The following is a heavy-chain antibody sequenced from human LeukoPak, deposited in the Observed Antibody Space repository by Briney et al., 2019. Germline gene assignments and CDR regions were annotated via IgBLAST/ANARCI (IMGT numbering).Heavy chain of an antibody. D-gene: IGHD5-12*01. J-gene: IGHJ3*02. V-gene: IGHV3-7*03. Sequence: QAGGSLRLSCSVSGFTFSSFWMTWVRQAPGKGLEWVAKIKEEGSEKYYVDSVKGRFTVSRDNVRDSLFLQMNSLRVEDTATYYCARLYSAVYYGDAFDKWGQGTMVTVSS. CDR1: GFTFSSFW. CDR2: IKEEGSEK. CDR3: ARLYSAVYYGDAFDK.